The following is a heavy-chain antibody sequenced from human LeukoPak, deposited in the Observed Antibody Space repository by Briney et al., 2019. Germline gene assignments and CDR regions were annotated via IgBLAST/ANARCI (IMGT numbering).Heavy chain of an antibody. CDR1: GFTFSNSA. CDR3: AQGIYSSGWSYFDY. CDR2: LSVSGITT. V-gene: IGHV3-23*01. D-gene: IGHD6-19*01. J-gene: IGHJ4*01. Sequence: GGSLRLSCATSGFTFSNSAMSCVRQAPGKGLEWVSTLSVSGITTYYADSVKGRFTISKDNSKNTLYLQMHSLRAEDTAVYYCAQGIYSSGWSYFDYWGHGTLVTVSP.